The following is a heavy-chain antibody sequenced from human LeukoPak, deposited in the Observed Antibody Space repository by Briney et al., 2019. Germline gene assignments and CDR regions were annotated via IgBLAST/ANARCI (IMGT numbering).Heavy chain of an antibody. CDR1: GFTFSSYV. D-gene: IGHD3-22*01. CDR2: ISTSGRT. J-gene: IGHJ4*02. Sequence: GGSLRLSCADSGFTFSSYVMSWVRQAPGKGLEWVSLISTSGRTHYADSVQGRFTISRDNSKNTLSLHMNSLRAEDTAVYYCARDLDSSGYYHAVDSWGRGALVTVSS. CDR3: ARDLDSSGYYHAVDS. V-gene: IGHV3-23*01.